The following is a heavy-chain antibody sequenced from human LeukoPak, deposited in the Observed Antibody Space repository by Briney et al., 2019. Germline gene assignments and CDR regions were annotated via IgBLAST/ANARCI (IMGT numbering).Heavy chain of an antibody. CDR3: ARGRGVGSSSGWVYFDY. CDR2: IYSGGST. V-gene: IGHV3-66*01. Sequence: GGSLRLSCAASGFTVSSNYMSWVRQAPGKGLEWVSVIYSGGSTYYADSVRGRFTISRDNSKNTLYLQMNSLRAEDTAVYYCARGRGVGSSSGWVYFDYWGQGTLVTVSS. J-gene: IGHJ4*02. D-gene: IGHD6-19*01. CDR1: GFTVSSNY.